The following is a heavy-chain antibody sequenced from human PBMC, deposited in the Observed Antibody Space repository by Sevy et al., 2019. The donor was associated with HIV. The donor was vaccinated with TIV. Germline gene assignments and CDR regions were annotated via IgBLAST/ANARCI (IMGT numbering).Heavy chain of an antibody. CDR1: GGSFSGYY. V-gene: IGHV4-34*01. J-gene: IGHJ6*02. D-gene: IGHD3-3*01. Sequence: SETLSLTCAVYGGSFSGYYWSWIRQPPGKGLEWIGEINHSGNTNYNPSLKSRVTISVDTSKNQFSLKLSSVTAADTAVYYCARGGVYYDFWSGYYDHYYGMDVWGQGTTVTVSS. CDR2: INHSGNT. CDR3: ARGGVYYDFWSGYYDHYYGMDV.